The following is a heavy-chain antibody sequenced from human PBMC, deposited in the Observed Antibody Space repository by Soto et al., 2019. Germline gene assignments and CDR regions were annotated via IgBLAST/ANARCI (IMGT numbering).Heavy chain of an antibody. CDR2: ISAYNGNT. CDR3: ASVGHGGYPQYGMDV. Sequence: QVQLVQSGAEVKKPGASVKVSCKASGYTFTSYGISWVRQAPGQGLEWMGWISAYNGNTNYAQKLQGRVTMTTDTATSTAKMELRSLRSDDTAVYYCASVGHGGYPQYGMDVWGQGTTVTVSS. J-gene: IGHJ6*02. V-gene: IGHV1-18*01. CDR1: GYTFTSYG. D-gene: IGHD5-12*01.